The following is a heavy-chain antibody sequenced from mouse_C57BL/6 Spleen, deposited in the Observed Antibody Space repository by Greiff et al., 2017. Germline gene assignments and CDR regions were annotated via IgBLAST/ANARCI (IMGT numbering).Heavy chain of an antibody. Sequence: QVQLKQSGAELVRPGASVTLSCKASGYTFTDYEMHWVKQTPVHGLEWIGAIDPETGGTAYNQKFKGKAILTADKSSSTAYMELRSLTSEDSAVYYCTRYDYDVYYAMDYWGQGTSVTVSS. D-gene: IGHD2-4*01. CDR2: IDPETGGT. CDR3: TRYDYDVYYAMDY. J-gene: IGHJ4*01. CDR1: GYTFTDYE. V-gene: IGHV1-15*01.